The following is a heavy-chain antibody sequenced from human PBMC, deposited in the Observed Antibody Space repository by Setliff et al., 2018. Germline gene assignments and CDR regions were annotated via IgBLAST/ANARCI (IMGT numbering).Heavy chain of an antibody. CDR3: ARVMGGSYGFSWFDP. CDR1: GGSISSGDYY. D-gene: IGHD1-26*01. V-gene: IGHV4-30-4*08. CDR2: IYYSGST. Sequence: SETLSLTCTVSGGSISSGDYYWSWIRQPPGKGLEWIGYIYYSGSTYYNPSLKSRVTISVDTPKYQFSLKLSSVTAADTAVYYCARVMGGSYGFSWFDPWGQGTLVTVSS. J-gene: IGHJ5*02.